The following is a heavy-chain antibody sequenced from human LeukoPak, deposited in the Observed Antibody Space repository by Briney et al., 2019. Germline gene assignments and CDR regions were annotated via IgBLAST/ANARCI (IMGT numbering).Heavy chain of an antibody. D-gene: IGHD2-2*01. V-gene: IGHV1-2*04. CDR3: ARDLAGVPDY. CDR2: INPNSGGT. CDR1: GYTFTQFA. Sequence: GASVKVSCKTSGYTFTQFAINWMRQAPGQGLEWMGWINPNSGGTNYAQKFQGWVTMTRDTSISTAYMELSRLRSDDTAVYYCARDLAGVPDYWGQGTLVTVSS. J-gene: IGHJ4*02.